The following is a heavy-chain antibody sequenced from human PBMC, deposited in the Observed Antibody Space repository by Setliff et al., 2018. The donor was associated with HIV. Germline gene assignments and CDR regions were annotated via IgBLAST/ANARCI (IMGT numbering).Heavy chain of an antibody. V-gene: IGHV1-8*02. Sequence: ASVKVSCKASGYTFTAYYMHWVRQAPGQGLEWMGWMNPNSGNTGYAQKFQGRVTMTRNTSISTAYMELSSLRSEDTAVYYCARGPIHDSSGYYYAYWGQGTLVTAPQ. J-gene: IGHJ4*02. D-gene: IGHD3-22*01. CDR1: GYTFTAYY. CDR3: ARGPIHDSSGYYYAY. CDR2: MNPNSGNT.